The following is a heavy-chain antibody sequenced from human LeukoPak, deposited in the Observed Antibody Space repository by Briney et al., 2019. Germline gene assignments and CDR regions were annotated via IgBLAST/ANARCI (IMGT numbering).Heavy chain of an antibody. J-gene: IGHJ4*02. CDR3: AKDPTVAGTNSFFY. CDR1: GFIFGGYW. CDR2: TNPDGPIK. D-gene: IGHD6-19*01. V-gene: IGHV3-7*03. Sequence: GGSLRLSCAASGFIFGGYWMSWVRQAPGRGLEWVANTNPDGPIKYYVDSVNGRFTISRDNAKNSLYLQMNSLRAEDTAVYYCAKDPTVAGTNSFFYWGQGTLVTVSS.